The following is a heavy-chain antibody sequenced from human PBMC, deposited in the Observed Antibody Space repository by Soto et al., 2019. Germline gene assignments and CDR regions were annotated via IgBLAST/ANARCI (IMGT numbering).Heavy chain of an antibody. D-gene: IGHD5-12*01. J-gene: IGHJ4*02. CDR1: GGTFSSYA. V-gene: IGHV1-69*01. CDR2: IIPIFGTA. CDR3: ARPLSGSRGFDY. Sequence: QVQLVQSGAEVKKPGSSVKVSCKASGGTFSSYAISWVRQAPGQGLEWMGGIIPIFGTANYAQKFQGRVTISGEQSTSTAYMELSSLRSEDTAVYYCARPLSGSRGFDYWGQGTLVTVSS.